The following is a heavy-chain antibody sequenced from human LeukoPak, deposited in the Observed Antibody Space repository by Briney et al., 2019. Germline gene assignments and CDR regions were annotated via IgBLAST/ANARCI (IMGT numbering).Heavy chain of an antibody. CDR1: GYAFTNFG. CDR2: ISPYNGNT. D-gene: IGHD2-15*01. CDR3: ARGGVGHCSGGSCPTSWFDP. Sequence: GVSVKVSCKASGYAFTNFGISWVRQAPGQGLEWMGWISPYNGNTDYPQKVRGRVTMTTDTSTSTAYMELRSLRSDDTAVYYCARGGVGHCSGGSCPTSWFDPWGQGTLVTVSS. V-gene: IGHV1-18*01. J-gene: IGHJ5*02.